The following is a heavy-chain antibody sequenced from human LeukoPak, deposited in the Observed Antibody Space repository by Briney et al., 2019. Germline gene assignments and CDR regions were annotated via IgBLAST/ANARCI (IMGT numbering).Heavy chain of an antibody. CDR1: GYSISSGYY. CDR3: ARHFKGSSTSNLNWFDP. CDR2: IYHSGST. J-gene: IGHJ5*02. V-gene: IGHV4-38-2*01. Sequence: PSETLSLTCAVSGYSISSGYYWGWIRQPPGKGLEWIGSIYHSGSTYYNPSLKSRVTISVDTSKNQFPLKLSSVTAADTAVYYCARHFKGSSTSNLNWFDPWGQGTLVTVSS. D-gene: IGHD2-2*01.